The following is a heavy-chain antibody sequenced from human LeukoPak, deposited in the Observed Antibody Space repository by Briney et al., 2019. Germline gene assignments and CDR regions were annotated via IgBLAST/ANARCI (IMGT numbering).Heavy chain of an antibody. CDR3: ARGRVDSSSWINEDNFDY. J-gene: IGHJ4*02. CDR1: GFTFSSYA. CDR2: INHSGST. Sequence: GSLRLSCAASGFTFSSYAMSWVRQPPGKGLEWIGEINHSGSTNYNPSLKSRVTISVDTSKNQFSLKLSSVTAADTAVYYCARGRVDSSSWINEDNFDYWGQGTLVTVSS. V-gene: IGHV4-34*01. D-gene: IGHD6-13*01.